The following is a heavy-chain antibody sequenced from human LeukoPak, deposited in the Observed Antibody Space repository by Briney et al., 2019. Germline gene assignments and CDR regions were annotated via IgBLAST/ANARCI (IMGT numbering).Heavy chain of an antibody. CDR3: ARGCKQLVSRYYYYYYMDV. D-gene: IGHD6-6*01. CDR2: INHSGNT. J-gene: IGHJ6*03. Sequence: SETLSLTCAVYGGSFSGYYWSWIRQPPGKGLEWIGEINHSGNTNYNPSLKSRVTISVDTSKNQFSLKLSSVTAADTAVYYCARGCKQLVSRYYYYYYMDVWGKGTTVTVSS. V-gene: IGHV4-34*01. CDR1: GGSFSGYY.